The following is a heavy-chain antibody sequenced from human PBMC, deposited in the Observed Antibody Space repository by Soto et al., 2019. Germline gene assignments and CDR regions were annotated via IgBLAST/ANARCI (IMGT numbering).Heavy chain of an antibody. CDR3: AREPEDIVVVPAAPVAFDP. CDR1: GDSISSTFW. D-gene: IGHD2-2*01. CDR2: VYHSGST. Sequence: SETLSLTCAVSGDSISSTFWWTWVRQPPGKGLEWIGEVYHSGSTRYNPSLRGRVTISVDTSKNQFSLKLSSVTAADTAVYYCAREPEDIVVVPAAPVAFDPWGQGTLVTVSS. V-gene: IGHV4-4*02. J-gene: IGHJ5*02.